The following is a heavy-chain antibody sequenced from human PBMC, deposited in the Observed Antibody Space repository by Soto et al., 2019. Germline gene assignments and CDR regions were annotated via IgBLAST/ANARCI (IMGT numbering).Heavy chain of an antibody. D-gene: IGHD3-9*01. CDR3: ARHGNYDLLTDYWFLDI. CDR2: IYYTEST. Sequence: QVQLQESGPGLVEPSETLSLTCTVSGGSIRSSSKFWGWIRQPPGKGPEWIGSIYYTESTWYNPAFMSRRTISVDTSRNQFSLHRGSVTAADTAVYCCARHGNYDLLTDYWFLDIWGRGTLVAVSS. J-gene: IGHJ2*01. CDR1: GGSIRSSSKF. V-gene: IGHV4-39*01.